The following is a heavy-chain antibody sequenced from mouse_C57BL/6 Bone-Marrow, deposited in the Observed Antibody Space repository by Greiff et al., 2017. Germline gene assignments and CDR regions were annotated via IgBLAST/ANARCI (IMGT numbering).Heavy chain of an antibody. D-gene: IGHD1-1*01. Sequence: QVQLQQSGAELVKPGASVKISCKASGYAFSSYWMNWVKQRPGKGLEWIGQIYPGDGDTNYNGKFKGKATLTADKSSSTAYMQLSSLTSEDSAVYFCARSRERSVATGFAYWGQGTLVTVSA. CDR3: ARSRERSVATGFAY. V-gene: IGHV1-80*01. J-gene: IGHJ3*01. CDR2: IYPGDGDT. CDR1: GYAFSSYW.